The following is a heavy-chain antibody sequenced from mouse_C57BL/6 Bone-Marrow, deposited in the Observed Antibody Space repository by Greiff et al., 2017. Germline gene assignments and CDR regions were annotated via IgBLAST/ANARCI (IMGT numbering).Heavy chain of an antibody. Sequence: VQLQQSGPGLVQPSQSLSITCTVSGFSLTSYGVHWVRQSPGKGLEWLGVIWRGGSTDYNAAFMSRLSITKYNSKSQVFFKMNSLQADDTAIYYCADYDCGSSYGYVDVWGTGTTVTVSS. V-gene: IGHV2-5*01. CDR2: IWRGGST. D-gene: IGHD1-1*01. CDR1: GFSLTSYG. J-gene: IGHJ1*03. CDR3: ADYDCGSSYGYVDV.